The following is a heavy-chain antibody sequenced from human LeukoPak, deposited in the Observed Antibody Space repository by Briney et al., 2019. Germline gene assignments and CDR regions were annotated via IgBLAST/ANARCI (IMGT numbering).Heavy chain of an antibody. CDR3: ARVWAYDILTGYYPYYYYGMDV. CDR1: GGSISSYY. J-gene: IGHJ6*02. V-gene: IGHV4-59*12. Sequence: TSETLSLTCTVSGGSISSYYWSWIRQPPGKGLEWIGYIYYSGSTNYNPSLKSRVTISVDTSKNQFSLKLSSVTAADTAVYYCARVWAYDILTGYYPYYYYGMDVWGQGTTVTVSS. D-gene: IGHD3-9*01. CDR2: IYYSGST.